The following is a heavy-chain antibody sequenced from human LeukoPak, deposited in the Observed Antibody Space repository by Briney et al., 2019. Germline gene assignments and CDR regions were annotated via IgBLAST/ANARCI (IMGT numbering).Heavy chain of an antibody. J-gene: IGHJ4*02. Sequence: GGSLRLSCAASGFTFSSYAMSWVRQAPGKGLEWVADIKGDGSETSYVDSVKGRFTISRDNAENSLYLQMNSLRAEDTALYYCAVWYVDYWGQGTLVTVSS. CDR3: AVWYVDY. CDR1: GFTFSSYA. CDR2: IKGDGSET. V-gene: IGHV3-7*01.